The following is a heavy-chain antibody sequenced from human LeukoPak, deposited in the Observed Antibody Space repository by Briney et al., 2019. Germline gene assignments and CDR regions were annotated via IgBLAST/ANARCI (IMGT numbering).Heavy chain of an antibody. CDR3: ARALWYYDFNWFDP. D-gene: IGHD3-3*01. CDR2: ISGSGGST. CDR1: GFTFSSYA. V-gene: IGHV3-23*01. J-gene: IGHJ5*02. Sequence: PGGSLRLSCAASGFTFSSYAMSWVRQAPGKGLEWVSAISGSGGSTYYADSVKGRFTISRDNAKNSLYLQMNSLRAEDTAVYYCARALWYYDFNWFDPWGQGTLVTVSS.